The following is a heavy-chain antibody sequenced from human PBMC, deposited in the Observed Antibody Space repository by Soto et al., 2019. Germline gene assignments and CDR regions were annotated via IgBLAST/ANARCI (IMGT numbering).Heavy chain of an antibody. Sequence: SVKVSCKASGGTFSTYTISWVRQAPGQGLEWLGRIIPLFGLPNHAQKFQDRVTITADKSTDTAYLEMSSLRPEDTAVYYCAFDVQTGVVYFDNWGQGTLVTVSS. CDR1: GGTFSTYT. J-gene: IGHJ4*02. CDR3: AFDVQTGVVYFDN. V-gene: IGHV1-69*02. D-gene: IGHD1-1*01. CDR2: IIPLFGLP.